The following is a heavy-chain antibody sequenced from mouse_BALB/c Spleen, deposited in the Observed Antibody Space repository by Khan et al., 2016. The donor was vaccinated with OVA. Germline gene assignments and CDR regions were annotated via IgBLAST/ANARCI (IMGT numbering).Heavy chain of an antibody. CDR3: ARGGGTAPFAY. V-gene: IGHV5-15*02. Sequence: EVELVESGGGLVQPGGSRKLSCAASGFTFSDYGMAWVRQAPGKGPEWVAFISDWAYSIYYADTVTGRFTISRENAKNTLYLEMRSLRSEDTAMYYWARGGGTAPFAYWGLGTLVTVSA. J-gene: IGHJ3*01. D-gene: IGHD1-2*01. CDR1: GFTFSDYG. CDR2: ISDWAYSI.